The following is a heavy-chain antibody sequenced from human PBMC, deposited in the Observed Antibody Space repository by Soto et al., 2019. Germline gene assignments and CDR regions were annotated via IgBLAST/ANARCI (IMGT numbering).Heavy chain of an antibody. Sequence: QVQLVESGGGVVQPGRSLRLSCAASGFTFRNYGMHWVRQAPGKGLEWVTAIQSDGSKKYYADSVKGRFTISRDDSKNALYMQMDSLRVDDTAVYYCARDFCRSPTCLDYWGQGTLVIVSS. J-gene: IGHJ4*02. CDR2: IQSDGSKK. V-gene: IGHV3-33*01. CDR3: ARDFCRSPTCLDY. D-gene: IGHD2-2*01. CDR1: GFTFRNYG.